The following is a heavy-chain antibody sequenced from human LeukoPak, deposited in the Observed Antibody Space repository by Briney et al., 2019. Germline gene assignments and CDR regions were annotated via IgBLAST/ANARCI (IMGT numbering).Heavy chain of an antibody. J-gene: IGHJ4*02. CDR3: ARDRIKGEQQLVQDY. D-gene: IGHD6-13*01. CDR2: IIPIFGIA. V-gene: IGHV1-69*04. Sequence: APVKVSCKASGGTFSSYAISWVRQAPGQGLEWMGRIIPIFGIANYARKFQGRVTITADKSTSTAYMELSSLRSEDAAVYYCARDRIKGEQQLVQDYWGQGTLVTVSS. CDR1: GGTFSSYA.